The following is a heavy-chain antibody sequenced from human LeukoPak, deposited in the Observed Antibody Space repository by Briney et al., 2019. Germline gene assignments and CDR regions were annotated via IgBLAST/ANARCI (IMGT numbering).Heavy chain of an antibody. J-gene: IGHJ4*02. CDR3: AKVRASSESPSY. D-gene: IGHD3-10*01. CDR2: ISGNGGGT. Sequence: GGSLRLSCAASGLTFSSYAMSWVRQAPGKGLEWVSGISGNGGGTYYADSVKGRFTISRDNSKNTLYLQMNSLRAEDTAVYYCAKVRASSESPSYWGQGTLVTVSS. CDR1: GLTFSSYA. V-gene: IGHV3-23*01.